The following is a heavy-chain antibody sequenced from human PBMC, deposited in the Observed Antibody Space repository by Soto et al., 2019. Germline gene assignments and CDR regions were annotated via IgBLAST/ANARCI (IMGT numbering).Heavy chain of an antibody. CDR3: ARADDYDILTGYPNWFDP. CDR2: IYYSGST. D-gene: IGHD3-9*01. V-gene: IGHV4-31*03. Sequence: SETLSLTCTVSGGSISSGGYYWSWIRQHPGKGLEWIGYIYYSGSTYYNPSLKSRVTISVDTSKNQFSLKLSSVTAADTAVYYCARADDYDILTGYPNWFDPWGQGTLVTVSS. J-gene: IGHJ5*02. CDR1: GGSISSGGYY.